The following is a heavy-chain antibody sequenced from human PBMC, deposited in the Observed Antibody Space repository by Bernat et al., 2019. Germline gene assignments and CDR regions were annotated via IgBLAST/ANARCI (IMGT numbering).Heavy chain of an antibody. D-gene: IGHD6-13*01. J-gene: IGHJ4*02. Sequence: QVQLQQWGAGLLKPSVTLSLTCAVYVGSFSGYYWSWIRQPPGKGLEWIGEINHSGSTNYNPSLKRRVTTSVDTSKNQFSLKLRCATAADTAVYYCAREGGVAAGTNWGKGTLVTVSS. CDR3: AREGGVAAGTN. V-gene: IGHV4-34*01. CDR1: VGSFSGYY. CDR2: INHSGST.